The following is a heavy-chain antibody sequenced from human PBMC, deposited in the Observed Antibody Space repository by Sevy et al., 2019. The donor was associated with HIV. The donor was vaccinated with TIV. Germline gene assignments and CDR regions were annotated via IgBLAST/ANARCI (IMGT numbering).Heavy chain of an antibody. CDR3: VKERVGYISSWYYIDY. CDR2: INKSGGST. V-gene: IGHV3-23*01. Sequence: GGSLRLSCIASGSTVNPYAMSWVRQAPGKGLEWVAVINKSGGSTDHADSVRGRFSISRDNPNVYLEMNGLRVEDTAVYYCVKERVGYISSWYYIDYWGQGTLVTVSS. D-gene: IGHD6-13*01. J-gene: IGHJ4*02. CDR1: GSTVNPYA.